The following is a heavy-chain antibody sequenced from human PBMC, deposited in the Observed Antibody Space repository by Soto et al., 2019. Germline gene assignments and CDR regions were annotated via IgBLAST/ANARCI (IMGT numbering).Heavy chain of an antibody. CDR1: GGTFSSYA. Sequence: QVQLVQSGAEVKKPGSSVKVSCKASGGTFSSYAIRWVRQAPGQGLEWMGGIIPIFGTAKFAQKFQGRVTITPDESTRTAYMELSSLRSEDTAVYYCARVTNEEYYFDYWGQGTLVTVSS. D-gene: IGHD3-10*01. CDR3: ARVTNEEYYFDY. V-gene: IGHV1-69*05. J-gene: IGHJ4*02. CDR2: IIPIFGTA.